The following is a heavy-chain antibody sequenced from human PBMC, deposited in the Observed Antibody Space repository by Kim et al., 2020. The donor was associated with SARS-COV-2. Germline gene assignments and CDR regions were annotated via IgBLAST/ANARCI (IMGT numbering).Heavy chain of an antibody. J-gene: IGHJ4*02. CDR1: GGSISSSPYY. V-gene: IGHV4-39*01. Sequence: SETLSLTCTVSGGSISSSPYYWAWIRQPPGKGLEWIGSMFYRGNTYYNPSLKSRVTISVDTSKNQFSLRLTSVTAAATAVYFCADYNNSFEHWSQVTLVT. D-gene: IGHD3-9*01. CDR3: ADYNNSFEH. CDR2: MFYRGNT.